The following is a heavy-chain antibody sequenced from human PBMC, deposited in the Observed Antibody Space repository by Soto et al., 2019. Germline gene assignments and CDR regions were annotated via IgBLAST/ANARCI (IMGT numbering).Heavy chain of an antibody. Sequence: GGSLRLSCAASGFTFSNAWMSWVRQAPGKGLEWVGFIRSKAYGGTTEYAASVKGRFTISRDDSKSIAYLQMNSLKTEDTAVYYCNGRLGELSLLALDYWGQGTLVTVSS. CDR1: GFTFSNAW. CDR3: NGRLGELSLLALDY. D-gene: IGHD3-16*02. J-gene: IGHJ4*02. V-gene: IGHV3-49*04. CDR2: IRSKAYGGTT.